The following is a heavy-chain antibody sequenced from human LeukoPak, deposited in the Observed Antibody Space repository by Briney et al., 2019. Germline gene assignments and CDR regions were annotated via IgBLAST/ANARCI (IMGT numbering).Heavy chain of an antibody. D-gene: IGHD6-13*01. CDR1: GYTFTSYY. CDR3: ARDRGLSSSWFNYYYYYGMDV. CDR2: INPSGGST. J-gene: IGHJ6*02. V-gene: IGHV1-46*01. Sequence: ASVKVSCKASGYTFTSYYMHWVRQAPGQGLEWMGIINPSGGSTSYAQKFQGRVTMTRDTSTSTVYVELSSLRSEDTAVYYCARDRGLSSSWFNYYYYYGMDVWGQGTTVTVSS.